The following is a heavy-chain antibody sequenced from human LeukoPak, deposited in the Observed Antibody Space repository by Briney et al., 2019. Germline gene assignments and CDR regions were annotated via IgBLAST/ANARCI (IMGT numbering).Heavy chain of an antibody. CDR2: IYYSGST. CDR1: GGSISSYY. V-gene: IGHV4-59*01. J-gene: IGHJ4*02. Sequence: SETLSLTCTVSGGSISSYYWSWIRQPPGKGLEWIGYIYYSGSTNYNPSLKSRVTISVDTSKNQFSLKLSSVTAADTAVYYCAKDRSKGSYGDEFDFWGQGTLVTVSS. D-gene: IGHD1-26*01. CDR3: AKDRSKGSYGDEFDF.